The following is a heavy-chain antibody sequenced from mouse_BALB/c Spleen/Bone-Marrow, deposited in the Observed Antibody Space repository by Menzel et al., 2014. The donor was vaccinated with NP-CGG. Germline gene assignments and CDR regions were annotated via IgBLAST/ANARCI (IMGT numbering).Heavy chain of an antibody. V-gene: IGHV5-17*02. J-gene: IGHJ2*01. D-gene: IGHD4-1*01. CDR3: TRGGNWVDCYA. Sequence: EVQLVESGGGLVQPGGSRKLSCAASGFTFSSFGMHWVRQAPEKGLEWVAYISSGSSTIFYADTVKGRFTVSRDNPKNTLFLQMTSLRSEDAAMYFCTRGGNWVDCYAGGQGTTLTVSS. CDR1: GFTFSSFG. CDR2: ISSGSSTI.